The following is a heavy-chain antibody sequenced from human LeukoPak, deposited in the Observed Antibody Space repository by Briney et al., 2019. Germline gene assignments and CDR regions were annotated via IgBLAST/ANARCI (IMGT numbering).Heavy chain of an antibody. D-gene: IGHD3-10*01. CDR2: IYTSGST. J-gene: IGHJ4*02. CDR3: AGDLDYYGSGSYYGYFDY. Sequence: PSETLSLTCTVSGGSISSGSYYWSWIRQPAGKGLEWIGRIYTSGSTNYNPSLKSRVTISVDTSKNQFSLKLSSVTAADTAVYYCAGDLDYYGSGSYYGYFDYWGQGTLVTVSS. V-gene: IGHV4-61*02. CDR1: GGSISSGSYY.